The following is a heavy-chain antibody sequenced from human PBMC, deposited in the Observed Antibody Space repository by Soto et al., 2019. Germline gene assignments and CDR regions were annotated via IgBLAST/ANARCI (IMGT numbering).Heavy chain of an antibody. CDR3: AKSGNGYYYFDY. Sequence: EVQLLESGGGLVQPGGSLRLSCAASGFTFSTYAMTWVRQAPGKGLEWVSGIRGTGGSTYYADSVKGRLTISRDNSKNTLYLQMNSLRAEDTAVYYCAKSGNGYYYFDYWGQGILVTVSS. V-gene: IGHV3-23*01. CDR2: IRGTGGST. CDR1: GFTFSTYA. J-gene: IGHJ4*02. D-gene: IGHD3-22*01.